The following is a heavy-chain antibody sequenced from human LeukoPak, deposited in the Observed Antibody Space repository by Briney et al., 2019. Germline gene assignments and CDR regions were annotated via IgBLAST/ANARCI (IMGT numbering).Heavy chain of an antibody. D-gene: IGHD2-15*01. V-gene: IGHV3-74*01. J-gene: IGHJ3*02. CDR1: GFTLSTYW. Sequence: GGSLRLSCAASGFTLSTYWMYWVRQAPGTGLVWVSRINNDGGRTNYAESVKGRFTISRDNARNTLYLQMNSLRAEDTAVYYCARSANRGSGQIPAWAFDIWGQGTMVSVSS. CDR2: INNDGGRT. CDR3: ARSANRGSGQIPAWAFDI.